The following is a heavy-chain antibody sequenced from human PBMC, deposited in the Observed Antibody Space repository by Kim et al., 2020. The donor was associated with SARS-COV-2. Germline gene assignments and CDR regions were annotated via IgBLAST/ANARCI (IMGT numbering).Heavy chain of an antibody. Sequence: SVKVSCKASGGTFSSYAINWVRQAPGQGLEWMGGIIPIFTTANYAQKFQDRVTITADKSTSTAHMELSNLRSEDTAVYYCARDKDYSYRGVQDAMDVWGQGTTVTVSS. CDR2: IIPIFTTA. J-gene: IGHJ6*02. D-gene: IGHD3-10*01. CDR1: GGTFSSYA. V-gene: IGHV1-69*06. CDR3: ARDKDYSYRGVQDAMDV.